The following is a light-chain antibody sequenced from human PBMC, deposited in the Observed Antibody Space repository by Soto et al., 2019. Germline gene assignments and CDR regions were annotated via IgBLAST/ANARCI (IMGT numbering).Light chain of an antibody. J-gene: IGKJ4*01. CDR1: QSISGRY. V-gene: IGKV3-20*01. CDR2: DAS. CDR3: QQYGSSPLT. Sequence: PGERASLSCRASQSISGRYLAWYQQKPGQAPRLLIYDASSRATSIPDRFSGSGSGTDFILTISRLEPEDFAVYYCQQYGSSPLTFGGGTKVEIK.